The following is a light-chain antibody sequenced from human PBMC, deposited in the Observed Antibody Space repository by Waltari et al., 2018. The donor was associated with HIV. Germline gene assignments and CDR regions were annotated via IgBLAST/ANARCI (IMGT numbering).Light chain of an antibody. V-gene: IGKV3-20*01. CDR3: QQYGTSPWT. J-gene: IGKJ1*01. CDR1: QSVNTNY. Sequence: EIVLTQSPGTLSLSLGDRAILSCRASQSVNTNYLAWYQQKAGQAPRLVIYGASNRAAGIPDRFSSSGSGTDFTLSISRLGPEDFAVYYCQQYGTSPWTFGQGTNVEIK. CDR2: GAS.